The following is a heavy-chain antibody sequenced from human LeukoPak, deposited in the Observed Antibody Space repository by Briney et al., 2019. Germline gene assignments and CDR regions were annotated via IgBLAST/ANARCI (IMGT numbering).Heavy chain of an antibody. Sequence: GGSLRLSCAASGFTFRSYSMNWVRQAPGKGLEWVSAIDPSSTYIYYADSVKGRFTVSRDNAENSLYLQMNSLRVEDTAVYYCARAPTVLVGYCSSSSCQADYWGQGTLVTVSS. CDR3: ARAPTVLVGYCSSSSCQADY. CDR2: IDPSSTYI. CDR1: GFTFRSYS. V-gene: IGHV3-21*01. D-gene: IGHD2-2*01. J-gene: IGHJ4*02.